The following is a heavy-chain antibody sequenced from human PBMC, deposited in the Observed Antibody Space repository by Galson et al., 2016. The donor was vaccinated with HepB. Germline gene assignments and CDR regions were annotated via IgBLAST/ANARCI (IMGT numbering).Heavy chain of an antibody. CDR2: ISAYNGNT. CDR3: AVYSSSWYRGY. CDR1: GYSLTNYG. V-gene: IGHV1-18*04. J-gene: IGHJ4*02. Sequence: SVKVSCKASGYSLTNYGINWVRQAPGQGLEWMGWISAYNGNTNYAQKFQGRVTMTTDTSTSTAYMELRSLRSDDTAVYYCAVYSSSWYRGYWGQGTLVTVSS. D-gene: IGHD6-13*01.